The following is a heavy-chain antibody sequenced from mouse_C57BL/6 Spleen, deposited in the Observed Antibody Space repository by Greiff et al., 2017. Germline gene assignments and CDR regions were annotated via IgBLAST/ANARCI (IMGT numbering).Heavy chain of an antibody. V-gene: IGHV1-82*01. CDR1: GYAFSSSW. Sequence: QVQLQQSGPELVKPGASVTISCKASGYAFSSSWMNWVKQRPGKGLEWIGRIYPGDGDTNYNGKFKGKATLTADKSSSTAYMQLSSLTSEDSAVYFCAREAFAYWGQGTLVTVSA. CDR2: IYPGDGDT. CDR3: AREAFAY. J-gene: IGHJ3*01.